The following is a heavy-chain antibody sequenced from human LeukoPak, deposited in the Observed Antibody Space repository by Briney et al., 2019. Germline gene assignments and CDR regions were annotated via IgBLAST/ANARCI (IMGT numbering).Heavy chain of an antibody. CDR2: MNPNTGNT. Sequence: ASVKVSCKASGYTFTIYDINWVRQAPGQGPEWMGWMNPNTGNTGFAQKFQGRLTITQNSPTSTVYMELNSLTSEDTAVYYCARRGLVAGIYDLVYGFDIWGQGTMVTVSS. CDR1: GYTFTIYD. V-gene: IGHV1-8*03. J-gene: IGHJ3*02. D-gene: IGHD3/OR15-3a*01. CDR3: ARRGLVAGIYDLVYGFDI.